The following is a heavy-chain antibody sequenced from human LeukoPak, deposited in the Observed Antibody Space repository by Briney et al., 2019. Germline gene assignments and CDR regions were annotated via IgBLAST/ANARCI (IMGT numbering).Heavy chain of an antibody. V-gene: IGHV1-46*01. CDR1: GYTFTSYY. J-gene: IGHJ4*02. CDR3: ARALYDILTGSTPPSFYYFDY. CDR2: INPSGGST. Sequence: ASVKVSCKASGYTFTSYYMHWVRQAPGQGLEWMGIINPSGGSTSYAQKFQGRVTMTRDTSTSTVYMELSSLGSEDTAVYYCARALYDILTGSTPPSFYYFDYWGQGTLVTVSS. D-gene: IGHD3-9*01.